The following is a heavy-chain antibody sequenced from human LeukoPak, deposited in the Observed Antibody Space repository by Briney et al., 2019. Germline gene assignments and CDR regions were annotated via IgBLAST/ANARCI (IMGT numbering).Heavy chain of an antibody. Sequence: GGSLRLSCAASGFTFSSYGMHWVRQAPGKGLEWVAFIRYDGSNKCYADSVKGRFTISRDNSKNTLYLQMNSLRAEDTAVYYCAKGAYGLTLDYWGQGTLVTVSS. CDR3: AKGAYGLTLDY. CDR2: IRYDGSNK. J-gene: IGHJ4*02. D-gene: IGHD1-14*01. CDR1: GFTFSSYG. V-gene: IGHV3-30*02.